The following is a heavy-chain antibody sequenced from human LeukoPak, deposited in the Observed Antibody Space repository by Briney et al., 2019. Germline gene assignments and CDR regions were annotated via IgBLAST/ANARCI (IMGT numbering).Heavy chain of an antibody. D-gene: IGHD3-3*01. J-gene: IGHJ4*02. CDR1: GGSISSYY. Sequence: PSETLSLTCTVSGGSISSYYWSWIRQPAGKGLEWIGRIYTSGSTNYNPSLKSRVTMSVDTSENQFSLKLSSVTAADTAVYYCARASDYDFWSGYVFDYWGQGTLVTVSS. V-gene: IGHV4-4*07. CDR3: ARASDYDFWSGYVFDY. CDR2: IYTSGST.